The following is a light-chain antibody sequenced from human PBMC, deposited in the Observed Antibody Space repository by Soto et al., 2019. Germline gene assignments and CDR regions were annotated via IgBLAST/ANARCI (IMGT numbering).Light chain of an antibody. CDR1: SSNIASNT. CDR2: TND. Sequence: QAVVTQAPSASGTPGQRVIISCSGSSSNIASNTVNWYQRLPGTAPKLLIYTNDQRPSGVPVRFSASKSGTSASLAISGLQSEDEADYYCAAWDDSLNGYVFGTGTKVTVL. CDR3: AAWDDSLNGYV. J-gene: IGLJ1*01. V-gene: IGLV1-44*01.